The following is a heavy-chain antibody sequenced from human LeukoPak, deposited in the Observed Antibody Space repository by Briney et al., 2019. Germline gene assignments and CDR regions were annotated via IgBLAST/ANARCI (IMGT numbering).Heavy chain of an antibody. CDR3: ARDIGSSGCT. J-gene: IGHJ5*02. D-gene: IGHD6-19*01. Sequence: GGSLRLSCAASGLTFSSYSMNWVRQAPGKGLEWVSSISSSSSYIYYADSAKGRFTISRDNAKNSLYLQMNSLRAEDTAVYYCARDIGSSGCTWGQGTLVTVSS. CDR2: ISSSSSYI. CDR1: GLTFSSYS. V-gene: IGHV3-21*01.